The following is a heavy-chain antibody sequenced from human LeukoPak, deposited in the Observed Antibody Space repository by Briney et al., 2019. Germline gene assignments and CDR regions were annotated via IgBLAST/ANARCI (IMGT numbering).Heavy chain of an antibody. CDR2: IIPILGIA. CDR1: GGTFSSYA. J-gene: IGHJ4*02. D-gene: IGHD1-26*01. CDR3: ARLGAKGASYDY. Sequence: GASVKVSCKASGGTFSSYAISWVRQAPGQGLEWMGRIIPILGIANYAQKFQGRVTITADKSTSTAYMELSSLRSEDTAVYYCARLGAKGASYDYWGQGTLVTVSP. V-gene: IGHV1-69*04.